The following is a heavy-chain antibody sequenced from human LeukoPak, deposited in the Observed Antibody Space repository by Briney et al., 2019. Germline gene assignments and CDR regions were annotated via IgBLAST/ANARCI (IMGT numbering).Heavy chain of an antibody. CDR1: GYTFTGYY. Sequence: ASVKVSCKASGYTFTGYYMHWVRQAPGQGLEWMGWINPNSGGTNYAQKFQGRVTMTRDTSISTAYMELSRLRSDDTAVYYCARDRTRIAVAGTFDYWGQGTLVTVSS. V-gene: IGHV1-2*02. D-gene: IGHD6-19*01. CDR2: INPNSGGT. J-gene: IGHJ4*02. CDR3: ARDRTRIAVAGTFDY.